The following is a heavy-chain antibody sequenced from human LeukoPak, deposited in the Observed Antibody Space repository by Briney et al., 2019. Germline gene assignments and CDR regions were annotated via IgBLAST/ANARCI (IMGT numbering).Heavy chain of an antibody. CDR2: TYTSGST. J-gene: IGHJ4*02. D-gene: IGHD1-26*01. CDR3: ARHLWYTVGAHFDY. CDR1: GGSISSGSYY. V-gene: IGHV4-61*02. Sequence: PSQTLSLTCTVSGGSISSGSYYWSCIRQPAGKGLEWIGRTYTSGSTNYNPSLKSRVTISVDTSKNQFSLKLSSVTAADAAVYYCARHLWYTVGAHFDYWGQGTLVTVSS.